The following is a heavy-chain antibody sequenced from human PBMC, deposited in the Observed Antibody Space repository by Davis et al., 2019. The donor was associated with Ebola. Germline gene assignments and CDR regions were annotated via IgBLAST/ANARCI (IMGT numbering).Heavy chain of an antibody. CDR2: INPGGGST. V-gene: IGHV1-46*01. D-gene: IGHD6-19*01. CDR3: ARASWSGWYSWYYSDY. J-gene: IGHJ4*02. Sequence: ASVQVSCNAFGYTFTSYYMHCVRNAPGQGLEWMGIINPGGGSTTYAQTFQGRITMTRDMSTSTVYMELSSLRSKDPAMYYGARASWSGWYSWYYSDYWGQGTLVTVSS. CDR1: GYTFTSYY.